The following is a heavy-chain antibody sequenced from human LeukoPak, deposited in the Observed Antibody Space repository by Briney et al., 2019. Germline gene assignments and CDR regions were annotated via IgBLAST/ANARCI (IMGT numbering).Heavy chain of an antibody. CDR3: AKDRWRVVPAALDY. CDR2: ISASRDIT. CDR1: GFNYSSYT. V-gene: IGHV3-48*01. D-gene: IGHD2-2*01. Sequence: GGSLRLSCAASGFNYSSYTMNWVRQAPGMGLEWLSYISASRDITYYADSVKGRFTISRDNAKNSLYLQMNSLRAEDTALYYCAKDRWRVVPAALDYWGQGTLVTVSS. J-gene: IGHJ4*02.